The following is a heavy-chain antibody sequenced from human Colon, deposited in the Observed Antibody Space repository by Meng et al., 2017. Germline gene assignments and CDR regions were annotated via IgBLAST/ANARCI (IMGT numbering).Heavy chain of an antibody. V-gene: IGHV4-38-2*02. CDR2: IYHSGST. CDR1: DYFINSGYY. CDR3: ARGGIVGALDYFDY. Sequence: GSLRLSCTVSDYFINSGYYWAWIRQAPGKGLEWIGSIYHSGSTYYRPSLRRRLNISIDMSKNQFSLNLSSVTAADTAVYFCARGGIVGALDYFDYWGQGTLVTVSS. J-gene: IGHJ4*02. D-gene: IGHD1-26*01.